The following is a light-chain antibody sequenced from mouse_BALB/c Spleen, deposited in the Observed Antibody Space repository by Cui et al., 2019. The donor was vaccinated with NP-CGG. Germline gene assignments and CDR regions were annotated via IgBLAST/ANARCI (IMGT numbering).Light chain of an antibody. J-gene: IGLJ1*01. Sequence: VVTSESALTTSPGETVTLTCRQRTGTGTNRNYANEVQEKPVHLLTGLIGGTNNRTPGVPARFSGSLIGDKAALTITGAQTEDEAIYFCALWYSNHWVFGGGTKLTVL. CDR1: TGTGTNRNY. CDR2: GTN. V-gene: IGLV1*01. CDR3: ALWYSNHWV.